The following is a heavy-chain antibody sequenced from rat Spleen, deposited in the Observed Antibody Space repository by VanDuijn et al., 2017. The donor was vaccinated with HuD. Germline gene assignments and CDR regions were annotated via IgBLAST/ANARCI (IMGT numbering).Heavy chain of an antibody. Sequence: EVQLVESGGGLVHPGRSLKLSCVTSGFTFNYYWMTWIRQAPGKGLEWVASITNASGGTHYPDSVKGRFTISRDNAASTLYLQMNSLRSEDTATYYCAGHGSIYNNYWFVYWGQGTLVTVSS. CDR1: GFTFNYYW. V-gene: IGHV5-31*01. CDR3: AGHGSIYNNYWFVY. D-gene: IGHD1-10*01. CDR2: ITNASGGT. J-gene: IGHJ3*01.